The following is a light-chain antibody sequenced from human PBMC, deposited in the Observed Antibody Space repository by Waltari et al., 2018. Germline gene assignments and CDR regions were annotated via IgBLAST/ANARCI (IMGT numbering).Light chain of an antibody. CDR3: QKYNSDPYT. V-gene: IGKV1-27*01. CDR1: QAINTY. CDR2: AAS. Sequence: DIQMTQSPSSLSASVGDRVTITCRASQAINTYLAWYQQKSGKPPKLLIFAASTLQPGVPSRFSGSASGTDFTLTISSLQPEDVATYYCQKYNSDPYTFGQGTKLEL. J-gene: IGKJ2*01.